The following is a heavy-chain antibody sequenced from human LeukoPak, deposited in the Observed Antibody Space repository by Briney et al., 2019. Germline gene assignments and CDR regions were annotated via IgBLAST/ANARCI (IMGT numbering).Heavy chain of an antibody. V-gene: IGHV3-74*01. J-gene: IGHJ4*02. CDR2: VNPQGSGT. Sequence: GESLRLSCAASGFTFSSYWMHWVRQAPGKGLVWVSRVNPQGSGTSYTDSVKGRFTISRNNAKDALHLRMDNLRVEDTAVYYCARARWSSTGWFLGYWGQGTLVTVSS. D-gene: IGHD6-19*01. CDR1: GFTFSSYW. CDR3: ARARWSSTGWFLGY.